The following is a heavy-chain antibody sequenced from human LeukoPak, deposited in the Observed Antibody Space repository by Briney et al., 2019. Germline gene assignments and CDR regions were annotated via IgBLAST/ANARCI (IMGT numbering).Heavy chain of an antibody. CDR2: ISGSGGST. V-gene: IGHV3-23*01. CDR1: GFTFSSCA. J-gene: IGHJ4*02. Sequence: SGGSLRLSCAGSGFTFSSCAVNWVRQAPGKGLEWVSGISGSGGSTYYADSVKGRFTISRDNSKNTLSLQVNSLRAEDTAVYYCAKGIQRSGAHFSEFSIDYWGQGTLVTVSS. CDR3: AKGIQRSGAHFSEFSIDY. D-gene: IGHD1-26*01.